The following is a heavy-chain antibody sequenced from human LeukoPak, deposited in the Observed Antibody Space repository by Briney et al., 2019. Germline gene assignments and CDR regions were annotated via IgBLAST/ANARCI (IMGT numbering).Heavy chain of an antibody. V-gene: IGHV3-66*01. CDR1: GFTVSSNY. CDR3: ARGKAKHRYAFDI. Sequence: GGSLRLSCAASGFTVSSNYMSWVGQAPGRGLEGVSLIYSGGSTYYTDSVKGRFTISRHNSKNTLYLQMNSLRAADTAVYYCARGKAKHRYAFDIWGQGTMVTVSS. CDR2: IYSGGST. D-gene: IGHD2-21*01. J-gene: IGHJ3*02.